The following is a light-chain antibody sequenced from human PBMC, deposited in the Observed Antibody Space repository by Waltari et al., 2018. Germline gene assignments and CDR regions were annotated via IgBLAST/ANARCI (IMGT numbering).Light chain of an antibody. J-gene: IGKJ1*01. CDR3: QQYNSYSRT. V-gene: IGKV1-5*03. CDR1: QSISSW. Sequence: DIQMTQSPSTLSASVGDRVTITCRASQSISSWLAWYQQKPGKDPKLLIYKASSLESGVPSRFSGSGSETEFTLTSSSLQPDDVATYDCQQYNSYSRTFGQGTKVEIK. CDR2: KAS.